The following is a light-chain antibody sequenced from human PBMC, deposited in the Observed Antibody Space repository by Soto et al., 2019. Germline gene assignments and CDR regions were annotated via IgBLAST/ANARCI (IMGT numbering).Light chain of an antibody. CDR1: QSVSSN. CDR2: SAS. Sequence: EIVMTQSPATLSVSPGERATLSCRASQSVSSNLGWYQQKPGQAPRLLIFSASMRATGIPVRFSGSGSGTEFTLTISSLQSEDFAIYYCQQYNDWPVTLGGGTKVEIK. J-gene: IGKJ4*01. CDR3: QQYNDWPVT. V-gene: IGKV3-15*01.